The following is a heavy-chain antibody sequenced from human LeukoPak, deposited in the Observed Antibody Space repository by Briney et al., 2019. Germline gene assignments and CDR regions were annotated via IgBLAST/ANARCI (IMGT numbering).Heavy chain of an antibody. CDR2: INHSGST. Sequence: SETLSLTCAVYGGSFSGYYWSWIRQPPGKGLEWIGEINHSGSTNYNPSLKSRVTISVDTSKNQFSLNLSSVTAADTAVYYCARVGGYSYIDVWGKGTTVTISS. CDR1: GGSFSGYY. CDR3: ARVGGYSYIDV. V-gene: IGHV4-34*01. J-gene: IGHJ6*03. D-gene: IGHD1-26*01.